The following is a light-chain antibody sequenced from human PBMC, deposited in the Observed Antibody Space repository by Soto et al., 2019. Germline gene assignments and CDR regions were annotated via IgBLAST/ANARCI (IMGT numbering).Light chain of an antibody. CDR3: SSYTSSSFYV. V-gene: IGLV2-14*01. CDR2: EVS. CDR1: SSDVGGYNY. J-gene: IGLJ1*01. Sequence: QSALTQPASVCGSPGQSITISCTGTSSDVGGYNYVSWYQQNPGKAPKLMIYEVSNRPSGVSNRFSGSKSGNTASLTISGLQAEDEADYYCSSYTSSSFYVFGTGTKLTVL.